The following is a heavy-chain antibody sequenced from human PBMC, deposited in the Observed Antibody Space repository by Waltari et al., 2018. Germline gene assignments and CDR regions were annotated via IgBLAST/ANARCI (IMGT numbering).Heavy chain of an antibody. CDR3: ARGYCSGGSCHHYGMDV. V-gene: IGHV1-3*01. D-gene: IGHD2-15*01. Sequence: RLEWMGWINAGNGNTKYSQKFQGRVTITRDTSASTAYMELSSLRSEDTAVYYCARGYCSGGSCHHYGMDVWGQGTTVTVSS. CDR2: INAGNGNT. J-gene: IGHJ6*02.